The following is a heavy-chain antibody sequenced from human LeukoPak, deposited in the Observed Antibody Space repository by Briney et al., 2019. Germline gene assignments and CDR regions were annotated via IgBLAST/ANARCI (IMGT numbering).Heavy chain of an antibody. CDR3: ARGTGTTAYFDY. V-gene: IGHV3-11*06. CDR2: ISGSSGYT. D-gene: IGHD1-1*01. J-gene: IGHJ4*02. Sequence: GGSLRLSCAASGFTFSDYYMSWIRQAPGKGLEWVSYISGSSGYTKYADSVKGGFTISRDNAKNSLYLQVNSLRAEDTAVYYCARGTGTTAYFDYWGQGTLVTVSS. CDR1: GFTFSDYY.